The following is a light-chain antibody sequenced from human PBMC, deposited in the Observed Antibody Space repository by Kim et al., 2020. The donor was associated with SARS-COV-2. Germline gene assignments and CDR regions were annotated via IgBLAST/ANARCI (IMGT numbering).Light chain of an antibody. V-gene: IGLV3-1*01. J-gene: IGLJ3*02. CDR2: QDS. Sequence: VSPGQPARITCSGDKLGDRYACWYQQKPGQSPVLVIYQDSKRPSGIPERFSGSNSGNTATLSISGTQTMDEADYFCQAWDSSTGVFGGGTQLTVL. CDR1: KLGDRY. CDR3: QAWDSSTGV.